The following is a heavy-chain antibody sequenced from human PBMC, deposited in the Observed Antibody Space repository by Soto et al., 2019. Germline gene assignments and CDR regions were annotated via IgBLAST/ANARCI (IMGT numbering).Heavy chain of an antibody. CDR2: IIPIFGTA. D-gene: IGHD3-22*01. V-gene: IGHV1-69*13. J-gene: IGHJ3*02. CDR3: ARESSRRGDGAPPRNYYDSSGYYPDAFDI. Sequence: SVKVSCKASGGTFSSYAISWVRQAPGQGLEWIGGIIPIFGTANYAQKFQGRVTITADESTSTAYMELSGLRSEDTAVYYCARESSRRGDGAPPRNYYDSSGYYPDAFDIWGQGTMVTVSS. CDR1: GGTFSSYA.